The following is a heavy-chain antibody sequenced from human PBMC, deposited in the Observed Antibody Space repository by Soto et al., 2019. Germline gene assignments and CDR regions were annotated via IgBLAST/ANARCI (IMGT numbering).Heavy chain of an antibody. CDR1: GDSITRSNFY. J-gene: IGHJ4*02. CDR2: IYYSGST. CDR3: ARHPGRSRVIDY. Sequence: PSETLSLTCTVSGDSITRSNFYWGWIRQPPGKGLEWIGSIYYSGSTYYNPSLKSRVTISVDTSKNQFSLKLSSVTAADTAVYYCARHPGRSRVIDYWGQGTLVTVSS. V-gene: IGHV4-39*01.